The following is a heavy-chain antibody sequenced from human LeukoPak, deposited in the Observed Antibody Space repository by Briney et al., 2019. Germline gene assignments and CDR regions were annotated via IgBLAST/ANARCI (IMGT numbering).Heavy chain of an antibody. D-gene: IGHD6-13*01. CDR1: DDSISDYY. Sequence: SETLSLTCTVSDDSISDYYRGWIRQPPGKGLEWIGYFYNSGRSTYNPSLKSRVTISVDTSKNQFSLKLSSVTAADTAVYYCARGQQLVLDYYYGMDVWGQGTTVTVSS. V-gene: IGHV4-59*01. J-gene: IGHJ6*02. CDR3: ARGQQLVLDYYYGMDV. CDR2: FYNSGRS.